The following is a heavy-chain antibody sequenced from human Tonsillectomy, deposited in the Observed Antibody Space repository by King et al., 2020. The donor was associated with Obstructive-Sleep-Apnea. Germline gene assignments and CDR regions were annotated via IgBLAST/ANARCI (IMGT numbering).Heavy chain of an antibody. CDR3: ASHRGAKGDYGMDV. CDR1: GGSISSYY. J-gene: IGHJ6*02. V-gene: IGHV4-59*08. D-gene: IGHD3-10*01. CDR2: IYYSGST. Sequence: VQLQESGPGLVKPSETLSLTCTVSGGSISSYYWSWIRQPPGKGLEWIGYIYYSGSTNYNPSLKSRVTMSVDTSKNQFSLKLSSVTAEDTAVYYCASHRGAKGDYGMDVWGQGTTVTVSS.